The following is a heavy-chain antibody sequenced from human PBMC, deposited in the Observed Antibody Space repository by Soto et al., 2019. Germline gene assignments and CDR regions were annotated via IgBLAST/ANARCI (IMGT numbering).Heavy chain of an antibody. CDR3: SFAIQLGLRRINNGDSG. D-gene: IGHD5-12*01. CDR1: GGTFSTYA. CDR2: IIPMFGTA. J-gene: IGHJ4*02. Sequence: QVQLVQSGAEVKKPESSVKVSCKAPGGTFSTYAISWVRQAPGQGLEWMGGIIPMFGTANYTQRFQDRVTITTDVSTNTVYMELSSMRSQDTAVYVCSFAIQLGLRRINNGDSGWGEGTGVTVSS. V-gene: IGHV1-69*05.